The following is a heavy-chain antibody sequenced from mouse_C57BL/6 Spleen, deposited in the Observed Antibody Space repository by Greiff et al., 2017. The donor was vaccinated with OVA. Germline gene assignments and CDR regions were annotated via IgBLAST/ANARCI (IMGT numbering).Heavy chain of an antibody. CDR2: IYPGDGDT. CDR1: GYAFSSYW. D-gene: IGHD2-1*01. CDR3: AREGSYGNTFAY. V-gene: IGHV1-80*01. Sequence: VQLQQSGAELVKPGASVKISCKASGYAFSSYWMNWVKQRPGKGLEWIGQIYPGDGDTNYNGKFKGKATLTADKSSSTAYMQLSSLTSEDSAVYFCAREGSYGNTFAYWGQGTLVTVSA. J-gene: IGHJ3*01.